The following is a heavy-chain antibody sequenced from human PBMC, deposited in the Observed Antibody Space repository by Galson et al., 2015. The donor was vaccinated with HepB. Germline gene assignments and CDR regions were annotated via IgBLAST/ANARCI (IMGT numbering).Heavy chain of an antibody. Sequence: SVKVSCKASGGTFSSYAISWVRQAPGQGLEWMGGIIPIFGTANYAQKFQGRVTITADESTSTAYMELSSLRSDDTAVYYCARVDYVDYYYGMDVWGQGTTVTVSS. V-gene: IGHV1-69*13. J-gene: IGHJ6*02. CDR1: GGTFSSYA. CDR2: IIPIFGTA. D-gene: IGHD4-17*01. CDR3: ARVDYVDYYYGMDV.